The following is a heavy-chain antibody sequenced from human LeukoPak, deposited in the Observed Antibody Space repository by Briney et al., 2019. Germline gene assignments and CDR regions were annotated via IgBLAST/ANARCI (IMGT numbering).Heavy chain of an antibody. D-gene: IGHD2-2*01. J-gene: IGHJ4*02. CDR3: ARGRRNLNCSSTSCYGEDYYFDY. CDR1: GYTFTSYD. V-gene: IGHV1-8*01. CDR2: MNPNSGSI. Sequence: ASVKVSCKASGYTFTSYDINWVRQATGQGLEWMGWMNPNSGSIGYAQKFQGRVTMTRNTSISTAYMELSSLRSEDTAVYYCARGRRNLNCSSTSCYGEDYYFDYWGQGTLVTVSS.